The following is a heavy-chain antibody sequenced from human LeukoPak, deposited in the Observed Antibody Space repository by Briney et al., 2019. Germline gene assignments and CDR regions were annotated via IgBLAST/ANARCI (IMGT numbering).Heavy chain of an antibody. J-gene: IGHJ4*02. Sequence: GGSLRLSCAASGFTVSSNYMSWVRQAPGKGLEWVSVIYSGGSTYYADSVKGRFTISRDNSKSTLYLQMNSLRAEDTAVYYCARDRGYSYGYSFDYWGQGTLVTVSS. CDR2: IYSGGST. V-gene: IGHV3-66*01. D-gene: IGHD5-18*01. CDR3: ARDRGYSYGYSFDY. CDR1: GFTVSSNY.